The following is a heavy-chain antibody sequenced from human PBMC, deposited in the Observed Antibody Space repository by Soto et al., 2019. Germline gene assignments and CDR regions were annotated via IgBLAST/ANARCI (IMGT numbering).Heavy chain of an antibody. D-gene: IGHD4-17*01. V-gene: IGHV3-9*01. CDR2: ISWNSGSI. CDR3: AKGWSMATVTSDAFDI. Sequence: EVQLVESGGGLVQPGRSLRLSCAASGFTFDDYAMHWVRQAPGQGLEWVSGISWNSGSIGYADSVKGRFTISRDNAKNALYLQMTSLRAGDTALYYCAKGWSMATVTSDAFDIWGQGTMVTVSA. CDR1: GFTFDDYA. J-gene: IGHJ3*02.